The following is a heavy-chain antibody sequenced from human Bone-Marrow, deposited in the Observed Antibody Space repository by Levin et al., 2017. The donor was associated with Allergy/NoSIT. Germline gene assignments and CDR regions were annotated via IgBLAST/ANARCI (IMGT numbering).Heavy chain of an antibody. V-gene: IGHV3-21*01. D-gene: IGHD2-15*01. CDR3: ASTLGYCEGSACYQYYCRDV. Sequence: PGGSLRLSCAASGYTFSAYSLNWVRQAPGKGLEWVASISSSSSDIYYADSVKGRFIISRDDAKSSLYLQMNSLRVEETALYYCASTLGYCEGSACYQYYCRDVWCQGTTVTVAS. J-gene: IGHJ6*02. CDR2: ISSSSSDI. CDR1: GYTFSAYS.